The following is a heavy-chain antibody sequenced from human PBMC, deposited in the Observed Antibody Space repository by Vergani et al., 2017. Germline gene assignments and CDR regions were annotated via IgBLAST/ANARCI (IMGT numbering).Heavy chain of an antibody. D-gene: IGHD3-10*01. CDR3: ARHRGSEGFLPSSYFCGMDV. Sequence: QVQLQESGPGLVKPSETLTLTCDVSDSSIMTNPYWGWFRQSPGKGLEWIGCIHHSGDTHYNSSLKSRVSISIVSSSKFSLSLTSVTAADTAIYYCARHRGSEGFLPSSYFCGMDVWAHGTTVTVSS. CDR1: DSSIMTNPY. J-gene: IGHJ6*02. V-gene: IGHV4-38-2*01. CDR2: IHHSGDT.